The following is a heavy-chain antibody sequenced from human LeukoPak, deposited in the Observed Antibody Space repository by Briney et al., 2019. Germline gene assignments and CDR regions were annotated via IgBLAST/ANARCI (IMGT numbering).Heavy chain of an antibody. CDR2: IYYSGST. V-gene: IGHV4-59*01. J-gene: IGHJ6*03. CDR3: ARDKEEFNYYYMDV. D-gene: IGHD2/OR15-2a*01. Sequence: NPSETLSLTCTVSGGSFNTYYWSWIRQPPGKGLEWLGYIYYSGSTNYNPSLRSRLTISVDTSKNQFSLKLSSVTAADTAVYYCARDKEEFNYYYMDVWGKGTTVTVSS. CDR1: GGSFNTYY.